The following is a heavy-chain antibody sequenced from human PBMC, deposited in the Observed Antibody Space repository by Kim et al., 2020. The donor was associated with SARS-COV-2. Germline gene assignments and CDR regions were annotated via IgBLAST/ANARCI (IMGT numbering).Heavy chain of an antibody. V-gene: IGHV4-59*01. J-gene: IGHJ4*02. D-gene: IGHD3-22*01. CDR1: GGSISSYY. CDR2: IDYSGST. Sequence: SETLSLTCTVSGGSISSYYWSWSRQPPGKGLEWIGYIDYSGSTNYNPSLKSRVTISVDTSKNQCSLKLSPVTAADTAVYYCATDSSGVLGYWGQGTLVTVSS. CDR3: ATDSSGVLGY.